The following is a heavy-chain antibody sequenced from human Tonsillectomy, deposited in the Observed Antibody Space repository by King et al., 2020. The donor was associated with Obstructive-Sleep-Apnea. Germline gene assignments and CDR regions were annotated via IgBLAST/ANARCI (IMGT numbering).Heavy chain of an antibody. J-gene: IGHJ5*02. CDR3: ARGREYYYGSGPQEGNNWFDP. D-gene: IGHD3-10*01. CDR2: INPSVGIT. CDR1: GYTFTSYD. Sequence: VQLVQSVAEVKKPGSSVKVSCNASGYTFTSYDMHWVRQSPGQVLELLGIINPSVGITSYAQKYRGRVTMTRDTSTSTVYMERSSLRSEDTAVYYCARGREYYYGSGPQEGNNWFDPWGQGTLVTVSS. V-gene: IGHV1-46*01.